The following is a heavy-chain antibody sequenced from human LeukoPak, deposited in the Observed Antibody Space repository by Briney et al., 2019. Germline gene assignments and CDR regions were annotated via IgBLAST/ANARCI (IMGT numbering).Heavy chain of an antibody. V-gene: IGHV3-30-3*01. CDR2: ISYDGSNK. CDR3: ARDRNVLP. J-gene: IGHJ3*01. Sequence: PGGSLRLSCAASGFTFSSYAMHWVRQAPGKGLEWVAVISYDGSNKYYADSVKGRFTISRDNSKNTLYLQMNSLRAEDTAVYYCARDRNVLPWGQGTMVTVSS. CDR1: GFTFSSYA. D-gene: IGHD3-10*01.